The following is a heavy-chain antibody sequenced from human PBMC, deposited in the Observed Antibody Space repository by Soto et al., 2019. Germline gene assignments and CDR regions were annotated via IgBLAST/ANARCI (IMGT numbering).Heavy chain of an antibody. CDR1: GFCYNAYW. CDR3: ARSFYDSSGHSSGMDV. J-gene: IGHJ6*02. D-gene: IGHD3-22*01. CDR2: IHPGDSDT. Sequence: PGEFLKISCKGSGFCYNAYWIGWLRRLPGKCLEWMGMIHPGDSDTNYSPSSQGHVTISADKSISTAYLQWSSLKASDTAMYYCARSFYDSSGHSSGMDVWGQGTTVTVSS. V-gene: IGHV5-10-1*01.